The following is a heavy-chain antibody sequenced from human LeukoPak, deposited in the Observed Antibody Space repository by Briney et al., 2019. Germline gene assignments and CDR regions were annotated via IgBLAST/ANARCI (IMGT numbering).Heavy chain of an antibody. J-gene: IGHJ4*02. CDR2: ISSSGSTI. V-gene: IGHV3-48*03. CDR3: ARDLRIVSGSYLDY. CDR1: GFTFSSYA. Sequence: SGGSLRLSCAASGFTFSSYAMSWVRQAPGKGLEWVSYISSSGSTIYYADSVKGRFISSRDNTKNSLYLQMNSLRAEDTAIYYCARDLRIVSGSYLDYWGQGTLVTVSS. D-gene: IGHD1-26*01.